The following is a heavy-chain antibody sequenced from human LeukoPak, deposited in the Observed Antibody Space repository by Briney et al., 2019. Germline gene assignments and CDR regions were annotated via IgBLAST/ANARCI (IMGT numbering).Heavy chain of an antibody. Sequence: GESLRISCKGSGYSFTGYWISWVRQVPGKGLEWMGRIDPSDSYTNYSPSFQGHVTISADKSISTAYLQWSSLKASDTAMYYCARLEEITFGGVIVIPEGYWGQGTLVTVSS. D-gene: IGHD3-16*02. V-gene: IGHV5-10-1*01. CDR2: IDPSDSYT. CDR3: ARLEEITFGGVIVIPEGY. J-gene: IGHJ4*02. CDR1: GYSFTGYW.